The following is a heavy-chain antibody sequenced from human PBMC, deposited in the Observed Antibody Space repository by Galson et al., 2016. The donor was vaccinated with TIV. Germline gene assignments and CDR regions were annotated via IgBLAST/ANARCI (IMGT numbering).Heavy chain of an antibody. CDR2: ISYSGST. CDR1: GYSISSGYY. J-gene: IGHJ4*02. CDR3: ARVATYGSGSYQWNFES. D-gene: IGHD3-10*01. V-gene: IGHV4-38-2*01. Sequence: SETLSLTCAVSGYSISSGYYWGWIRQSPRKGLQWIATISYSGSTYYNPSLESRAILSLDTSNNHFSLRLGSATAADTAVYYCARVATYGSGSYQWNFESWGQGALVTVSS.